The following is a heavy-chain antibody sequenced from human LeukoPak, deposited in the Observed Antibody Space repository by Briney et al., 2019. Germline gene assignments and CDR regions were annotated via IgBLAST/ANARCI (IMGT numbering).Heavy chain of an antibody. CDR3: AKSNGYGLVDI. CDR1: GGPLHRVY. CDR2: IYDRGNN. Sequence: AETLTLICTVSGGPLHRVYWRWLRQSPGKGLEWIGYIYDRGNNNFNRFLKSRVAILLGKSRDQFSLKNNSLNAADTAVYYCAKSNGYGLVDIWGQGTMVTVSS. J-gene: IGHJ3*02. V-gene: IGHV4-59*12. D-gene: IGHD3-10*01.